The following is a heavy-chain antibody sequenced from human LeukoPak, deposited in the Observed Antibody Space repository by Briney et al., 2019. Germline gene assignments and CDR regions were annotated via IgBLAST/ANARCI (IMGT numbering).Heavy chain of an antibody. D-gene: IGHD3-3*01. CDR2: FDPEDGGT. Sequence: ASVKVSCKVSGSTLTDLSMHWVRQAPGGGLEWMGDFDPEDGGTLYTEKFKGRLTMTEDTSTDTAYMELSSLISDDTAVFGDRYYFYMDVWGEGTTVTVSS. J-gene: IGHJ6*03. CDR3: RYYFYMDV. V-gene: IGHV1-24*01. CDR1: GSTLTDLS.